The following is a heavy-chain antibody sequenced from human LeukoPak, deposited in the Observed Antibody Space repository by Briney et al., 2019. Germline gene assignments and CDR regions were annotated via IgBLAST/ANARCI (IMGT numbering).Heavy chain of an antibody. CDR1: GFTFSSYA. Sequence: PGGSLRLSCAASGFTFSSYAMSWVRQAPGKGLEWVSAISGGGGSTYYADSVKGRFTISRDNSKNTLYLQMNSLRAEDTAVYYCAKDKGYYGSGSYSFGAFDIWGQGTMVTVSS. V-gene: IGHV3-23*01. CDR3: AKDKGYYGSGSYSFGAFDI. D-gene: IGHD3-10*01. J-gene: IGHJ3*02. CDR2: ISGGGGST.